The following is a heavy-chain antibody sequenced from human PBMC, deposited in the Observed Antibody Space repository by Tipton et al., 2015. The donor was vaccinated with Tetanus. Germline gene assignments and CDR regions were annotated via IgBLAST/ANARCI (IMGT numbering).Heavy chain of an antibody. Sequence: TLSLTCIVSGGSLFSGSFYWAWVRQAPGKGLEWIGNIYYNGNTFYLSSLKTRVTISANTSKNQFSLSLRSGTAADTAVYYCARQADNWFDPWGQGILVTVSS. V-gene: IGHV4-39*01. CDR2: IYYNGNT. D-gene: IGHD2-15*01. CDR1: GGSLFSGSFY. J-gene: IGHJ5*02. CDR3: ARQADNWFDP.